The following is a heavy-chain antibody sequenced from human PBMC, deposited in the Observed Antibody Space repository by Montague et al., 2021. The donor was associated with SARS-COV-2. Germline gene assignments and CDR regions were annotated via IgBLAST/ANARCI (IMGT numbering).Heavy chain of an antibody. CDR2: IYGGDKK. J-gene: IGHJ4*02. Sequence: PALGTPTQTLTLTCTFSGFSLNTPEVAVGWIRQPPGKALEWLALIYGGDKKRYGPSLQSRLTITRDTSKSQVVLTMTNMDPVDTATYFCAHRSAGFFDYWGQGILVTVSS. CDR3: AHRSAGFFDY. CDR1: GFSLNTPEVA. V-gene: IGHV2-5*05.